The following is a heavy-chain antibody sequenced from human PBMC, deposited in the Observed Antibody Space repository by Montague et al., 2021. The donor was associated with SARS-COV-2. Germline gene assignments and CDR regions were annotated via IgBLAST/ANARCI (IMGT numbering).Heavy chain of an antibody. D-gene: IGHD3-10*01. CDR1: GGSISSSSYY. V-gene: IGHV4-39*01. CDR3: ARPLAYYYGSGSYGHNWFDP. Sequence: SETLSLTCTVSGGSISSSSYYWGWIRQPPGKGLEWIGSIYYSGSTYYNPSLKSRVTISVDTSKNQFSLKLSSVTAADTAVCYCARPLAYYYGSGSYGHNWFDPWGQGTLVTVSS. CDR2: IYYSGST. J-gene: IGHJ5*02.